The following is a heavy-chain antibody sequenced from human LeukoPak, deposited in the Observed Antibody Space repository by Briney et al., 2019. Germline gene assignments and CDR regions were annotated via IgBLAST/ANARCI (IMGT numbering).Heavy chain of an antibody. V-gene: IGHV1-69*05. Sequence: GASVKVSCKASGGTFSSWAIRGVRQAPGQGREWMGGVIPIFGTANYAQKFQGRVTITTGESTSTAYMELSSVGSEDTAVYYCASHPYYDFWSGPNWFDPW. D-gene: IGHD3-3*01. J-gene: IGHJ5*02. CDR1: GGTFSSWA. CDR3: ASHPYYDFWSGPNWFDP. CDR2: VIPIFGTA.